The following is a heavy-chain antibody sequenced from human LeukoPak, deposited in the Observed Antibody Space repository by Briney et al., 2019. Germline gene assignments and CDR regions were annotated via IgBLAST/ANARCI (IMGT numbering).Heavy chain of an antibody. CDR2: IYHSGST. J-gene: IGHJ5*02. D-gene: IGHD1-7*01. CDR3: ARGGILTGTNWFDP. CDR1: GYSISSGYY. Sequence: PSETLSLTCTVSGYSISSGYYWGWIRQPPGKGLEWIGSIYHSGSTYYNPSLKSRVTISVDTSKNHFSLKLSSVTAADTAVYYCARGGILTGTNWFDPWGQGTLVTVSS. V-gene: IGHV4-38-2*02.